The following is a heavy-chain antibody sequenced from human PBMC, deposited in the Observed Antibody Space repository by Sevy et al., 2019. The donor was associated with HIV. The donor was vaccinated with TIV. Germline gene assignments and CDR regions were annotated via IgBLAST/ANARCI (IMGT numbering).Heavy chain of an antibody. CDR1: GFNFDNYA. D-gene: IGHD3-10*01. CDR3: VKDISRDPIYGNSPHFDY. CDR2: ISWNSGSI. Sequence: GGSLRLSCAASGFNFDNYAMHWVRQVPGKGLEWVSGISWNSGSIGYADSVKGRFTISRDNAKNSLYLQMNSLRAADTALYYCVKDISRDPIYGNSPHFDYWGQGTLVTVSS. J-gene: IGHJ4*02. V-gene: IGHV3-9*01.